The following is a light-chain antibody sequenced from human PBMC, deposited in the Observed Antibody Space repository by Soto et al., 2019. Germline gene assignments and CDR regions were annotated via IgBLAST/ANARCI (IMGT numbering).Light chain of an antibody. J-gene: IGLJ1*01. Sequence: QSALTQPASVSGSPGQSITISCTGTSSDVGGYNYVSWYQQHPGKAPKLMIFEVSNRPSGISYRFSGSKSGNTASLTISGLQAEDEGDYYCSSYTSPSTRVFGSGTKLTVL. V-gene: IGLV2-14*01. CDR3: SSYTSPSTRV. CDR2: EVS. CDR1: SSDVGGYNY.